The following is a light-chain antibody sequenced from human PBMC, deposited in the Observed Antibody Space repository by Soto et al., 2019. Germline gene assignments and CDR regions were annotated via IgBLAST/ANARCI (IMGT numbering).Light chain of an antibody. Sequence: QSALTQPASVSGSHGQSITISCTGTSSDVGDYNYVSWYQQHPGKAPKLMIYDVTNRPSGVSNRFSGSKSGNTASLTISGLQAEDEANYYCSSYTSSSTWVFGGGTKLTVL. CDR2: DVT. CDR3: SSYTSSSTWV. CDR1: SSDVGDYNY. J-gene: IGLJ3*02. V-gene: IGLV2-14*01.